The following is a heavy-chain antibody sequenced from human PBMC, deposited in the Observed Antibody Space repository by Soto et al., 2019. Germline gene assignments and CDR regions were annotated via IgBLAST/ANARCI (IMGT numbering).Heavy chain of an antibody. Sequence: PGGSLRLSCEASGFTSSNFALYWVRQAPGKGLEWVSFISYGGSNKYHADSVKGRFTISRDDSQNTVFLQMGSLRVEDTAVYYCARDTYESSGYSLRHFSYWGQGSVVTVSS. CDR3: ARDTYESSGYSLRHFSY. J-gene: IGHJ4*02. CDR2: ISYGGSNK. V-gene: IGHV3-30-3*01. D-gene: IGHD3-22*01. CDR1: GFTSSNFA.